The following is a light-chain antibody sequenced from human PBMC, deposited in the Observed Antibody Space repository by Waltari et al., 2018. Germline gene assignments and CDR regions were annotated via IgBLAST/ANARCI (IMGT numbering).Light chain of an antibody. CDR3: ATWDDSLNGWI. J-gene: IGLJ2*01. CDR1: SPNIGTHS. CDR2: RET. Sequence: QSVVTQPPSASGPPGQRVTISCSGSSPNIGTHSVNRSQHLPGTSPKLLIFRETLRPSGVPDRFSVSKPGTSASLAISGLQSEDEADYYCATWDDSLNGWIFGGGTKVTVL. V-gene: IGLV1-44*01.